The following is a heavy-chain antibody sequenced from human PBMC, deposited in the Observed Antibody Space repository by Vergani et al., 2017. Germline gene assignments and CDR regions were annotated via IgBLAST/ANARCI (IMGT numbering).Heavy chain of an antibody. CDR1: GFTFSSYW. CDR2: INSDGSST. V-gene: IGHV3-74*01. J-gene: IGHJ4*02. D-gene: IGHD3-22*01. CDR3: ARVPQYYYDSSGYSEGFDY. Sequence: EVQLVESGGGLVQPGGSLRLSCAASGFTFSSYWMHWVRQAPGKGLVWVSRINSDGSSTSYADSVKGRFTISRDNAKNTLYLQMNSLRAEDTAVYYCARVPQYYYDSSGYSEGFDYWGQGTLVTVSS.